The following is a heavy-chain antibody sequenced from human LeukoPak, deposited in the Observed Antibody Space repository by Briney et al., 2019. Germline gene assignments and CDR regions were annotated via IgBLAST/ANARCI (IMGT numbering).Heavy chain of an antibody. CDR2: IKQDGSEK. Sequence: GGSLRLSCAASGFTFSSYWMSWVRQAPGKGLEWVANIKQDGSEKYYVDSVKGRFTISRDDATNSLSLQMNSLRVEDTALYYCVRGPHYGAYTDYFDYWGRGTLVTVSS. CDR3: VRGPHYGAYTDYFDY. CDR1: GFTFSSYW. J-gene: IGHJ4*02. V-gene: IGHV3-7*01. D-gene: IGHD4-17*01.